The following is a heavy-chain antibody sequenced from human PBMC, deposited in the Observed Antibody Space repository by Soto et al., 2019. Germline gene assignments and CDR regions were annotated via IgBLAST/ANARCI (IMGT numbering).Heavy chain of an antibody. CDR2: IKQDGSEK. D-gene: IGHD5-18*01. CDR3: ARDRLWLYPRYYGMDV. Sequence: EVQLVESGGGLVQPGGSLRLSCAASGFTFSSYWMSWVRQAPGKGLEWVANIKQDGSEKYYVDSVKGRFTISRDNAKNSLYLQMNSLRAEDTAVYYCARDRLWLYPRYYGMDVWGQGTTVTVSS. V-gene: IGHV3-7*04. J-gene: IGHJ6*02. CDR1: GFTFSSYW.